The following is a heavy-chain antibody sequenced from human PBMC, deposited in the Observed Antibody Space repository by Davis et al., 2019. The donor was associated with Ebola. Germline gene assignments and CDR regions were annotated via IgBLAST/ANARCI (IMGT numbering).Heavy chain of an antibody. J-gene: IGHJ6*02. CDR1: GYSFTSYW. D-gene: IGHD3-3*01. CDR2: IDPSDSYT. V-gene: IGHV5-10-1*01. Sequence: GESLKISCKGSGYSFTSYWISWVRQMPGKGLEWMGRIDPSDSYTNYSPSFQGHVTLSADKSISTAYLQWSSLKASDTAMYYCARLERGSTICGILYYYGMDVWGQGTTVTVSS. CDR3: ARLERGSTICGILYYYGMDV.